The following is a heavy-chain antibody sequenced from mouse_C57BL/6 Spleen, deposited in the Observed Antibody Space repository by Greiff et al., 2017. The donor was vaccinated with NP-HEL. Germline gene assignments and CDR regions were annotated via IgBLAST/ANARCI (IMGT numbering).Heavy chain of an antibody. V-gene: IGHV1-82*01. CDR2: IYPGDGDT. J-gene: IGHJ3*01. CDR3: ARRQEGYSNSPFAY. D-gene: IGHD2-5*01. Sequence: VQLQQSGPELVKPGASVKISCKASGYAFSSSWMNWVKQRPGKGLEWIGRIYPGDGDTNYNGKFKGKATLTSDKSSSTAYMQLSSLTSEYSAVYFCARRQEGYSNSPFAYWGQGTLVTVSA. CDR1: GYAFSSSW.